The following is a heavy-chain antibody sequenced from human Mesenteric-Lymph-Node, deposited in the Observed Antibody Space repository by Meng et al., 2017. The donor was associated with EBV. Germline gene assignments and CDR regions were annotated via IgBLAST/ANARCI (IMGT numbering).Heavy chain of an antibody. CDR2: IHHTGFT. CDR1: GGSISSANW. CDR3: AIGTSSYGPFDN. J-gene: IGHJ4*02. V-gene: IGHV4-4*02. D-gene: IGHD3-10*01. Sequence: QWHLQESGPGLVKPSGTLSLTCAVSGGSISSANWWTWVRQSPERGLEWIGEIHHTGFTSYNPSLKSRAALAVDKSKNQFSLSLSSVTAADTAVYYCAIGTSSYGPFDNWGQGTLVTVSS.